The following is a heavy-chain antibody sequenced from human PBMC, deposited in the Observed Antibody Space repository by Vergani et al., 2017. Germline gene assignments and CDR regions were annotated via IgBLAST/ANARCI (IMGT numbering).Heavy chain of an antibody. V-gene: IGHV4-38-2*01. J-gene: IGHJ6*02. CDR2: IHHSGDT. CDR1: DSSIMTNPY. Sequence: QVQLQESGPGLVKPSETLTLTCDVSDSSIMTNPYWGWFRQSPGKGLEWIGCIHHSGDTHYNSSLKSRVSISIVSSSKFSLSLTSVTAAATAIYYCARHRGSGGFFPSSYFYGMDVLVRGTTVTVSS. D-gene: IGHD3-10*01. CDR3: ARHRGSGGFFPSSYFYGMDV.